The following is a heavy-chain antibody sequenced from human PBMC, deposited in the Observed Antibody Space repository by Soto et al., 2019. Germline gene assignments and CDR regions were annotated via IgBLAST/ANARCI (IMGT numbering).Heavy chain of an antibody. CDR1: GFTFSSYA. D-gene: IGHD3-3*01. J-gene: IGHJ6*02. CDR2: ISGSGGST. V-gene: IGHV3-23*01. Sequence: GGSLRLSCAASGFTFSSYAMSWVRQAPGKGLEWVSAISGSGGSTYYADSVKGRFTISRDNSKNTLYLQMNSLRSEDTAVYYCAKGDTYYDFWSGHQPTINYGMDVWGQGTTVTVSS. CDR3: AKGDTYYDFWSGHQPTINYGMDV.